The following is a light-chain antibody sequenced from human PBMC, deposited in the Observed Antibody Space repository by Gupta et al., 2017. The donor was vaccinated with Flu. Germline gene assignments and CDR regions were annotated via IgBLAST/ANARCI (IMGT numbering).Light chain of an antibody. J-gene: IGLJ2*01. CDR1: NSSVGARYD. Sequence: QSVLTQPPSVSGAPVERVTISFTGSNSSVGARYDVHWYQRLPGTAPKLLIFGNTNRPSGVPDRFSGSKSGTSASLAITRLQAEDEADYYCQSYDSSLSGLVFGGGTKLTVL. V-gene: IGLV1-40*01. CDR2: GNT. CDR3: QSYDSSLSGLV.